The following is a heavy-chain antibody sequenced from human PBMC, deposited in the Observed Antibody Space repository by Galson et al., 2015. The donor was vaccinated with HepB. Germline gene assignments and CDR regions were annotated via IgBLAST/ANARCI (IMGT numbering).Heavy chain of an antibody. D-gene: IGHD2-2*02. CDR1: GYTFTSYY. CDR2: INPRGGST. CDR3: ATTPEGFWSSTSCYRTLDS. Sequence: SVKVSCKASGYTFTSYYMHWVRQAPGQGLEWMGIINPRGGSTSYAQKFQGRVTMTRDTSTSTVYMELSSLRSEDTAVYYCATTPEGFWSSTSCYRTLDSWGQGTLVTVSS. V-gene: IGHV1-46*01. J-gene: IGHJ4*02.